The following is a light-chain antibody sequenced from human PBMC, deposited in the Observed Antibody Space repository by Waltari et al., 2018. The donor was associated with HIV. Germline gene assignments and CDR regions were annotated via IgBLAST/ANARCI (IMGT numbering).Light chain of an antibody. CDR1: SGSASNSYY. J-gene: IGLJ3*02. CDR3: VLYMGGGISV. V-gene: IGLV8-61*01. Sequence: QTVVTQEQSFSVSPGGTVTLTCGLRSGSASNSYYPRWYQQTPGPPPRTLIYSTYSRSSGVPDRFSGSILGNKAALTITGAQVDDESDYYCVLYMGGGISVFGGGTKLTVL. CDR2: STY.